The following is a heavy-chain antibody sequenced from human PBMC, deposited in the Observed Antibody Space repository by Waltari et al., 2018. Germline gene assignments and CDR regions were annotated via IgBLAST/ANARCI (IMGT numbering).Heavy chain of an antibody. Sequence: QVQLQQSGPGLVKPSQTLSLTCAIPGDSVSSNITAWNWIRKSPSTGLEWLGRTYYRSKWYNDYAVSVKSRITINPDTSKNQFSLQLNSVTPEDTAVYYCARDRSSSWYFTDAFDIWGQGTMVTVSS. D-gene: IGHD6-13*01. CDR1: GDSVSSNITA. CDR2: TYYRSKWYN. J-gene: IGHJ3*02. CDR3: ARDRSSSWYFTDAFDI. V-gene: IGHV6-1*01.